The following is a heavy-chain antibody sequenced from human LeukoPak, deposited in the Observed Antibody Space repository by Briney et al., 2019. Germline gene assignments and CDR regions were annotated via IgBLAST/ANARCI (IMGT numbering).Heavy chain of an antibody. V-gene: IGHV3-53*01. CDR3: ARGGGFSYGLAY. D-gene: IGHD5-18*01. J-gene: IGHJ4*02. CDR2: IYSDGST. Sequence: GGSLRLSCAASGFTVSSNYMSWVRQAPGKGLEWVSLIYSDGSTSYADSVKGRFTISRDNSKNTLYLQMNSLRAEDTAVYYCARGGGFSYGLAYWGQGILVTVSS. CDR1: GFTVSSNY.